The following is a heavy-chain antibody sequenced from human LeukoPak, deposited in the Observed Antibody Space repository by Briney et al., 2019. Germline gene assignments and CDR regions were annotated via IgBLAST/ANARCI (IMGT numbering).Heavy chain of an antibody. CDR3: ARAGSGGSYLYYFDY. CDR2: ISSSGSTI. V-gene: IGHV3-48*03. CDR1: GFTFSSYE. Sequence: PGGSLRLSCAASGFTFSSYEMNWVRQAPGKGLEWVSYISSSGSTIYYADSVKGRFTISRDNAKNSLYLQMNSLRAEDTAVYYCARAGSGGSYLYYFDYWGQGTLVTVSS. D-gene: IGHD1-26*01. J-gene: IGHJ4*02.